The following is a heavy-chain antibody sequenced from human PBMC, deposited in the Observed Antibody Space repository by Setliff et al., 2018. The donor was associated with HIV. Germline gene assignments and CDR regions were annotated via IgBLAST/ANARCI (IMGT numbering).Heavy chain of an antibody. CDR1: GYTFTDYY. D-gene: IGHD6-19*01. J-gene: IGHJ4*02. CDR3: ARGPVGGTVDY. V-gene: IGHV1-2*02. CDR2: INPNTGDT. Sequence: ASVKVSCKASGYTFTDYYMHWVRQAPGQGLEWMGWINPNTGDTNYAQTFQGRVTVTRDTSTRTAYMDLSSLRSDDTALYYCARGPVGGTVDYWGQGTLVTV.